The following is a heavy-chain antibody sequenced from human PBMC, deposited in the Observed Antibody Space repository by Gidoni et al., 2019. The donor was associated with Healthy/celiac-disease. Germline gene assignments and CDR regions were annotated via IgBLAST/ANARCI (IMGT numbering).Heavy chain of an antibody. CDR1: GFSLSTSGEG. D-gene: IGHD2-15*01. J-gene: IGHJ5*02. CDR2: IYWDDYK. V-gene: IGHV2-5*02. Sequence: QITLKESGPTLVKPTQTLTLTCTFSGFSLSTSGEGVGWIRQPPGKALEWLALIYWDDYKSYSPSLKSRLTITKDTSKNQVVLTMTNMDPVDTATYYCAHALRPQGSYNWFDPWGQGTLVTVSS. CDR3: AHALRPQGSYNWFDP.